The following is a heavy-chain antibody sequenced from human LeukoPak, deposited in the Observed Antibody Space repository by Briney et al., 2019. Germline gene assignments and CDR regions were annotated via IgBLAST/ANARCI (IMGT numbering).Heavy chain of an antibody. J-gene: IGHJ3*02. Sequence: ASAKVSCKVSGYTLTELSMHWVRQAPGKGLEWMGGFDPEDGETIYAQKFQGRVTMTEDTSTDTAYMELSSLRSEDTAVYYCATKAGIVVFVGAFDIWGQGTMVTVSS. CDR1: GYTLTELS. CDR2: FDPEDGET. V-gene: IGHV1-24*01. CDR3: ATKAGIVVFVGAFDI. D-gene: IGHD3-22*01.